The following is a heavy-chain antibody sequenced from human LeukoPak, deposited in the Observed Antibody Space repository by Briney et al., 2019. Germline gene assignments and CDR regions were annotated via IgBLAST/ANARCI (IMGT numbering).Heavy chain of an antibody. D-gene: IGHD6-19*01. CDR1: GFTVSSNY. V-gene: IGHV3-66*01. CDR2: IYSGGST. Sequence: GGSLRLSCAASGFTVSSNYMSWVRQAPGKGLEWVSVIYSGGSTYYADSVKGRFTISRDNSKNTLYLQMNSLRAEDTAVYYCARDSNSGWNLDYWGQGTLVTVSS. J-gene: IGHJ4*02. CDR3: ARDSNSGWNLDY.